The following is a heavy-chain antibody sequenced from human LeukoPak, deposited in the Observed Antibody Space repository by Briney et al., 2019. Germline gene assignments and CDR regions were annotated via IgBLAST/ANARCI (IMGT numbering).Heavy chain of an antibody. CDR3: ARTEDSGHEIYDFDY. Sequence: ASVWVSCKASGGTFCSYTISWVPQAPGQGRWWRGRIIPILGVANSAQKLQGRVTSTADKSTSTAYIEQSSVRSEATALYYTARTEDSGHEIYDFDYWGQRTLVTVSS. J-gene: IGHJ4*02. D-gene: IGHD5-12*01. CDR2: IIPILGVA. V-gene: IGHV1-69*02. CDR1: GGTFCSYT.